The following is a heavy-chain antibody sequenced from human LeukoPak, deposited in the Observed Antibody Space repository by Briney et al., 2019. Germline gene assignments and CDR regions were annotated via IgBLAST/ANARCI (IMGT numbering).Heavy chain of an antibody. V-gene: IGHV3-7*01. CDR3: ARDRHQFGRLWYMDV. Sequence: PSGSLRLSCAGSGFLFSSYWMSWVRQAPGKGLEWVANLNNDGSEGHYVDSVKGSFTIHRDNAKHFLYLQMNTLRDEDTAVYYCARDRHQFGRLWYMDVWGRGTTVAVSS. D-gene: IGHD2-15*01. CDR2: LNNDGSEG. J-gene: IGHJ6*04. CDR1: GFLFSSYW.